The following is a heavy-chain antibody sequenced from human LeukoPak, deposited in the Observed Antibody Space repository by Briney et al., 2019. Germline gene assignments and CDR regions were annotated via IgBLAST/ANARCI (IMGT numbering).Heavy chain of an antibody. CDR1: GFTFSAYA. CDR2: ISYDGSNK. J-gene: IGHJ4*02. V-gene: IGHV3-30-3*01. D-gene: IGHD4-17*01. Sequence: GSLRLSCAASGFTFSAYAMHWVRQAPGRGLEWVSVISYDGSNKLYADSVKGRFTISRDDSKNTLYLQMNSLRAEDTAVFYCAREDTEDYGDSGGLDYWGQGTLVTVSS. CDR3: AREDTEDYGDSGGLDY.